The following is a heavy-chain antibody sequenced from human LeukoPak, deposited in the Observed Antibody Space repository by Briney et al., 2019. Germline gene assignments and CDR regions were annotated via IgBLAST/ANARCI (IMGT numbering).Heavy chain of an antibody. V-gene: IGHV1-2*02. Sequence: ASVKVSCKASGHTFTGYYMHWVRQAPGQGLEWLGWINPNSGVTNYAQKFQGRITMTRDTSITTVYMELSSLTSDDTAVYYCATRGYDFWSGYPDAFDIWGQGTMVTVSS. CDR2: INPNSGVT. CDR1: GHTFTGYY. D-gene: IGHD3-3*01. J-gene: IGHJ3*02. CDR3: ATRGYDFWSGYPDAFDI.